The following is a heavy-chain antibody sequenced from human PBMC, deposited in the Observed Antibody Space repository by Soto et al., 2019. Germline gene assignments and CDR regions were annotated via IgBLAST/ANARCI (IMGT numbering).Heavy chain of an antibody. CDR1: GDSVSSRSYY. Sequence: PSETLSLTCTVSGDSVSSRSYYWTWVRQPPGKGLEWIGYVDYSGSTNYNPSLQSRVTISVDTSKNQFSLKLTSVTAADTAFYYCARDIRGYSRAFDYWGQGALVTSPQ. V-gene: IGHV4-61*01. D-gene: IGHD5-18*01. J-gene: IGHJ4*02. CDR2: VDYSGST. CDR3: ARDIRGYSRAFDY.